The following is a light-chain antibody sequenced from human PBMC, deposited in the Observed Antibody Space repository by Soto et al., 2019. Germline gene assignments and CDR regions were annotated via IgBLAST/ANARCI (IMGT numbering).Light chain of an antibody. CDR3: QHYSNWLWT. CDR1: QSVDSK. J-gene: IGKJ1*01. V-gene: IGKV3-15*01. Sequence: EIVMTQSPATLSVSPGERATLSCRASQSVDSKLAWYQQKPGQGPRLLLYGASSRATGIPARFSGSGSGTEFTLAISSLQSEDFAVYYCQHYSNWLWTFGQGTKVEIK. CDR2: GAS.